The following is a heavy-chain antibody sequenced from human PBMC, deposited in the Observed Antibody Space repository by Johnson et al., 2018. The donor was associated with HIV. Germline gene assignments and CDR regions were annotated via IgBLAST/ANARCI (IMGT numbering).Heavy chain of an antibody. Sequence: VQLVESGGGLVQPGGSLRLSCAASGFTVSSNYMSWVRQCPGKGLAWVSGIGTAGDTYYPGSVKGRFTISRENAKNSLYLQMNSLRAGDTAVYYCARERYTTGLYSGSYGAFDMWGQGTMVTVSS. V-gene: IGHV3-13*01. D-gene: IGHD1-26*01. CDR1: GFTVSSNY. CDR2: IGTAGDT. J-gene: IGHJ3*02. CDR3: ARERYTTGLYSGSYGAFDM.